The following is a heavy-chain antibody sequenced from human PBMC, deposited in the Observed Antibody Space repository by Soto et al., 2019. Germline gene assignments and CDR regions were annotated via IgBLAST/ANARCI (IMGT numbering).Heavy chain of an antibody. V-gene: IGHV4-59*08. Sequence: SETLSLTCSVFGGSMSPYYWSWIRQSPEKGLEWIANIYYRGNTNYNPSLESRVTISIDTSKNQFSLKLNSLTAADTAVYYCARHSKKTGDFDYYYGMDVWGQGTTVT. D-gene: IGHD7-27*01. CDR3: ARHSKKTGDFDYYYGMDV. CDR2: IYYRGNT. J-gene: IGHJ6*02. CDR1: GGSMSPYY.